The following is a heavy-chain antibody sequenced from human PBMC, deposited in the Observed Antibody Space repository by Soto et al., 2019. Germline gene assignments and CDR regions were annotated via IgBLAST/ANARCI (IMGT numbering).Heavy chain of an antibody. Sequence: GASVKVSCKASGYTFTSYDINWVRQATGQGLEWMGWMNPNSGNTGYAQKFQGRVTMTRNTSISTAYMELSSLRSEDTAVYYCARDKIAAAGTLGYWGQETLVTVSS. CDR3: ARDKIAAAGTLGY. V-gene: IGHV1-8*01. D-gene: IGHD6-13*01. J-gene: IGHJ4*02. CDR1: GYTFTSYD. CDR2: MNPNSGNT.